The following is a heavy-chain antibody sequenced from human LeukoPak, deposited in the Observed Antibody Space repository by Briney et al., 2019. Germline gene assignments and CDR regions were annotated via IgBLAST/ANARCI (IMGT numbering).Heavy chain of an antibody. Sequence: SETLSLTCTVSGGSISSSSYYWGWIRQPPGKGLEWIGEINHSGSTNYNPSLKSRVTISVDTSKNQFSLKLSSVTAADTAVYYCARGWSFSPTRYGYSSGWQGGAYAEYFQHWGQGTLVTVSS. CDR2: INHSGST. J-gene: IGHJ1*01. D-gene: IGHD6-19*01. CDR1: GGSISSSSYY. V-gene: IGHV4-39*07. CDR3: ARGWSFSPTRYGYSSGWQGGAYAEYFQH.